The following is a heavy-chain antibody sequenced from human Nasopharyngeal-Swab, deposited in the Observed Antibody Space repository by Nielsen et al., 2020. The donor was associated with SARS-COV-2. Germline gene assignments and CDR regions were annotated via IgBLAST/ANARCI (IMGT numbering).Heavy chain of an antibody. CDR1: GGSISSYY. V-gene: IGHV4-59*08. Sequence: SETLSLTCTVSGGSISSYYWSWIRQPPGKGLEWIGYIYYSGSTNYNPSLKGRVTISVDTSKNQFSLKLSSVTAADTAVYYCARHKSEYDAFDIWGQGTMVTVSS. CDR3: ARHKSEYDAFDI. D-gene: IGHD6-6*01. J-gene: IGHJ3*02. CDR2: IYYSGST.